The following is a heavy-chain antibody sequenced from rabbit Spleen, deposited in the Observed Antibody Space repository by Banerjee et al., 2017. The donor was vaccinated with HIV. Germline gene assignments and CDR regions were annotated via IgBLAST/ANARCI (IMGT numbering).Heavy chain of an antibody. CDR3: ARDGAGGSYFAL. V-gene: IGHV1S40*01. CDR1: GFSFSSRYY. Sequence: QSLEESGGDLVKPGASLTLTCTASGFSFSSRYYMCWVRQAPGKGLEWIGCVGSGATGNTYYTSWAKGRFTISKTSSTTVTLQMTSLTAADTATYFCARDGAGGSYFALWGPGTLVTVS. D-gene: IGHD8-1*01. J-gene: IGHJ4*01. CDR2: VGSGATGNT.